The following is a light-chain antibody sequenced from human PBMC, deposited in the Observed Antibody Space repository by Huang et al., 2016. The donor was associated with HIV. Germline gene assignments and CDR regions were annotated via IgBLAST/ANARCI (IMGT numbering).Light chain of an antibody. CDR1: QSISSW. Sequence: DIQMTQSPSTLSASVGDRVTITCRASQSISSWLAWYQQKPGKAPKLLIYKASNLESGVPSRLSCSGSGTEFTLTISSLQPDDFATYYCQQYNSYPLTFGGGTKVQIK. CDR3: QQYNSYPLT. J-gene: IGKJ4*01. CDR2: KAS. V-gene: IGKV1-5*03.